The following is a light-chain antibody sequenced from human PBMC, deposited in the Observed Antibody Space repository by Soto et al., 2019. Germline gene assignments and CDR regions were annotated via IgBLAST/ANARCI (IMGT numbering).Light chain of an antibody. CDR1: SVTGY. CDR2: AAS. CDR3: QQSYTTPRT. V-gene: IGKV1-39*01. Sequence: SVTGYLNWYQPKPGKAPNLLIYAASSLQSGVPSRFGGSGSGTDFTLTISSLQPEDFATYYCQQSYTTPRTFGQGTKVDIK. J-gene: IGKJ1*01.